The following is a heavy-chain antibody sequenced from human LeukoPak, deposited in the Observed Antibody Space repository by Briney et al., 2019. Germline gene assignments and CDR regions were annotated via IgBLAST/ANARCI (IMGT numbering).Heavy chain of an antibody. D-gene: IGHD2/OR15-2a*01. Sequence: SGGSLRLSCAASGFTFSRHYMLWVRQAPGKGLVWVARIDIDGGTGYADSVKGRFTISRDNAKNTVYLQMNSLRAEDTAVYYCARDLEYTFDYWGQGTSVTVSS. V-gene: IGHV3-74*01. CDR2: IDIDGGT. CDR3: ARDLEYTFDY. J-gene: IGHJ4*02. CDR1: GFTFSRHY.